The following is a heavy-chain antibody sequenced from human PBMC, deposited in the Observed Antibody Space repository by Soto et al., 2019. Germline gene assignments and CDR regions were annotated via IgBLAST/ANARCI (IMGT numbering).Heavy chain of an antibody. CDR3: AKSRVASGRGYFDL. V-gene: IGHV3-23*01. J-gene: IGHJ2*01. Sequence: EVQLLESGGSLVLPGGSLRLSCAASGFSFSPYPMSWVRQAPVKGLEWVSTIGTTGGDTYYPDFVKGRFTISRDDSKNTVYLQMSSRRDEYSAIYYCAKSRVASGRGYFDLWGRGTLVTVSS. CDR1: GFSFSPYP. D-gene: IGHD6-25*01. CDR2: IGTTGGDT.